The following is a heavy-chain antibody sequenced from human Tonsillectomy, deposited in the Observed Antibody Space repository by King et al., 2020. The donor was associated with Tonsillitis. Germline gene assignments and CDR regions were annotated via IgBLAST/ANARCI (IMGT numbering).Heavy chain of an antibody. D-gene: IGHD5-12*01. CDR2: ISYSSGYI. J-gene: IGHJ4*02. CDR1: GFTFSSYN. CDR3: ARDQDSGYVN. Sequence: VQLVESGGGLVKPGGSLRLSCAASGFTFSSYNMNWVRQAPGKGLEWVSSISYSSGYIIYADSVKGRFTISRDNAKNTLYLQMNSLRAEDTAVYYCARDQDSGYVNWGQGTLVTASS. V-gene: IGHV3-21*01.